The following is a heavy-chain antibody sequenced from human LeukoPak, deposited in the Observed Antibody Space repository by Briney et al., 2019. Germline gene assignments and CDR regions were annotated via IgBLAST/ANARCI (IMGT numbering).Heavy chain of an antibody. Sequence: GGSLRLSCAVSGFTFSTYWMNWVRQAPGKGPEWVANIKPDGSEKFYVDSVKGRFTVSRDNAKNSLYLQMNSLRAEDTAVYYCARGGTIFGVVAHNWFDPWGQGTLVTVSS. CDR2: IKPDGSEK. D-gene: IGHD3-3*01. J-gene: IGHJ5*02. V-gene: IGHV3-7*01. CDR1: GFTFSTYW. CDR3: ARGGTIFGVVAHNWFDP.